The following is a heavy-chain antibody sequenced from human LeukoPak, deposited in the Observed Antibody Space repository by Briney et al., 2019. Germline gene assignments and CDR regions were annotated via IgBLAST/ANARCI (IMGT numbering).Heavy chain of an antibody. D-gene: IGHD6-19*01. V-gene: IGHV3-23*01. CDR1: RFTFSSYA. Sequence: GGSLRLSCAASRFTFSSYAVSWVRQAPGKGLEWVSSISASGGNTYYADSVKGRFTISRDNSKNTLYLQMNSLRAEDTAVYYCAKEIAVAGTVDYWGQGTLVTVSS. CDR2: ISASGGNT. CDR3: AKEIAVAGTVDY. J-gene: IGHJ4*02.